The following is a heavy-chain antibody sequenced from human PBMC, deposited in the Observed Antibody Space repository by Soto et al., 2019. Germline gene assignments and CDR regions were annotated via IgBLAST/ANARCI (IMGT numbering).Heavy chain of an antibody. CDR1: GFTFSSYA. V-gene: IGHV3-30-3*01. J-gene: IGHJ6*02. CDR2: ISYDGSNK. D-gene: IGHD3-22*01. CDR3: ARALYYYDSSGYYYGEDYCYYYGMDV. Sequence: PGGSLRLSCAASGFTFSSYAMHWVRQAPGKGLEWVAVISYDGSNKYYADSVKGRFTISRDNSKNTLYLQMNSLRAEDTAVYYCARALYYYDSSGYYYGEDYCYYYGMDVWGQGTTVTVSS.